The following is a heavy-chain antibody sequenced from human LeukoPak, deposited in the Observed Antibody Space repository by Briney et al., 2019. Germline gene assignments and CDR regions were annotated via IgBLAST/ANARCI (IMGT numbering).Heavy chain of an antibody. CDR3: ARQTGSGLFILP. J-gene: IGHJ4*02. CDR2: IYHSGST. Sequence: SETLSLTCAVSGGSISSSNWWSWVRQPPGKGLEWIGEIYHSGSTNYNPSLKSRVTISVDTSKNQFSLKLSSVTAADTALYYCARQTGSGLFILPGGQGTLVTVSS. V-gene: IGHV4-4*02. CDR1: GGSISSSNW. D-gene: IGHD3/OR15-3a*01.